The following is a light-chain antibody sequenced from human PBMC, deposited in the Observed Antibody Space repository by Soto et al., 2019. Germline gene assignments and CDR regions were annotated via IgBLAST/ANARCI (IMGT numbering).Light chain of an antibody. CDR3: SSYTSSSTYYV. V-gene: IGLV2-14*01. CDR2: DVS. CDR1: SSDVGGYNY. Sequence: QSALTQPAPVSGFPGQSITISCTGTSSDVGGYNYVSWYQQHPGKAPKLMIYDVSNRPSGVSNRFSGSKSGNTASLTISGLQAEDEADYYCSSYTSSSTYYVFGTGTKVTVL. J-gene: IGLJ1*01.